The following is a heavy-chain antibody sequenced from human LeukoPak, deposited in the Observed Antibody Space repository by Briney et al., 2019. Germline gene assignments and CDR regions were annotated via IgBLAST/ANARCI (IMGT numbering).Heavy chain of an antibody. V-gene: IGHV4-59*01. J-gene: IGHJ4*02. CDR1: GGSISSYY. Sequence: SETLSLTCTVSGGSISSYYWSWIRQPPGKGLEWIGYICYSGSTNYNPSLKSRVTISVDTSKNQFSLKLSSVTAADTAVYYCARKSGYGFHDYWGQGTLVTVSS. D-gene: IGHD5-12*01. CDR2: ICYSGST. CDR3: ARKSGYGFHDY.